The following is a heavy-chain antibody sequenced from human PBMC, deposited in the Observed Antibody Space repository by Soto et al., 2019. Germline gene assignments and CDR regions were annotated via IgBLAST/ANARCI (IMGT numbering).Heavy chain of an antibody. D-gene: IGHD2-2*02. CDR2: ISGSGATR. V-gene: IGHV3-23*01. CDR1: GFTFMDYA. Sequence: EVQLLESGGGLVQPGGSLRLSCTASGFTFMDYAMSWVRQAPGKGLEWVSGISGSGATRYYADSVKGRFSVSRDNSKNTLYVQMNSLRAEDTALYYCAKDLDYTTTSEYFHRWGQGTLVTVSS. CDR3: AKDLDYTTTSEYFHR. J-gene: IGHJ1*01.